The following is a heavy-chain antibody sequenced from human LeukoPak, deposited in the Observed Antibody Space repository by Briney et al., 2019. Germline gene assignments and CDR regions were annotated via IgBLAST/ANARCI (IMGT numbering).Heavy chain of an antibody. V-gene: IGHV1-2*04. J-gene: IGHJ3*02. Sequence: GASVKVSCKASGYTFTSYYMHWVRQAPGQGLEWMGWINPNSGGTNYAQKFQGWVTMTRDTSISTAYMELSRLRSDDTAVYYCASQSGSYYDAFDIWGQGTMVTVSS. CDR3: ASQSGSYYDAFDI. CDR1: GYTFTSYY. D-gene: IGHD1-26*01. CDR2: INPNSGGT.